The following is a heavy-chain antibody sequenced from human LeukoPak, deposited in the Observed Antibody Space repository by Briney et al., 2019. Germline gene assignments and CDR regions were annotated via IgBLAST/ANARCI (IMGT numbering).Heavy chain of an antibody. Sequence: SETLSLTCSVSGGSIRSYYWSWIRQPPGKGLEWIGYIYYSGSTNYNPSLKSRVTISVDTSKNQFSLKLSSVTAADTAVYYCARRTVTTWDYYGMDVWGQGTTVTVSS. CDR2: IYYSGST. CDR1: GGSIRSYY. V-gene: IGHV4-59*08. D-gene: IGHD4-17*01. CDR3: ARRTVTTWDYYGMDV. J-gene: IGHJ6*02.